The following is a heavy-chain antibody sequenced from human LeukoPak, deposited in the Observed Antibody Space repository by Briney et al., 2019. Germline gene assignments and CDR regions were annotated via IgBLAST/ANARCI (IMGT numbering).Heavy chain of an antibody. V-gene: IGHV4-34*01. CDR2: INQSGST. CDR3: AREATYGSGNDY. Sequence: SETLSLTCAVYGGSFSDYYWNWIRQPPGKGLEWIGEINQSGSTNYNPSLKSRVTLSVDTSKNQFSLKLSSVTAADTAVYYCAREATYGSGNDYWGQGTLVTVSS. CDR1: GGSFSDYY. J-gene: IGHJ4*02. D-gene: IGHD3-10*01.